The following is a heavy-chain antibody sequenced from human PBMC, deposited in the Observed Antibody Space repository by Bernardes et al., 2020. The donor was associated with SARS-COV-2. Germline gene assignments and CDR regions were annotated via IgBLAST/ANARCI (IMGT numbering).Heavy chain of an antibody. CDR1: GGSFSGYY. CDR3: ARGTTVTTFFYYYYGMDV. CDR2: INHSGST. Sequence: SETLSLTCAVYGGSFSGYYWSWIRQPPGKGLEWIGEINHSGSTNYNPSLKSRVTISVDTSKNQFSLKLSSVTAADTAVYYCARGTTVTTFFYYYYGMDVWGQGTTVTVSS. J-gene: IGHJ6*02. D-gene: IGHD4-17*01. V-gene: IGHV4-34*01.